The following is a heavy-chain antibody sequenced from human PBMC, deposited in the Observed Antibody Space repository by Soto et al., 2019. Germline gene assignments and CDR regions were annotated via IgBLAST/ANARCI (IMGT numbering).Heavy chain of an antibody. D-gene: IGHD3-3*01. CDR3: ARGVGRPYYDFWSCYYDAFDI. J-gene: IGHJ3*02. Sequence: ASVKVSCKASGYTFTSYDINWVRQATGQGLEWMGWMNPNSCNTGYAQKFQGRVTMTRNTSISTAYMELSSLRSEDTAVYYCARGVGRPYYDFWSCYYDAFDIWGQGTMVTVSS. V-gene: IGHV1-8*01. CDR1: GYTFTSYD. CDR2: MNPNSCNT.